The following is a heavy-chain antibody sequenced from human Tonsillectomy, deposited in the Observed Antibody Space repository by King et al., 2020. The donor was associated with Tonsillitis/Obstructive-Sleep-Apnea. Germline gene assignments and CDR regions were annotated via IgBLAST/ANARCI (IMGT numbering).Heavy chain of an antibody. CDR1: GFTFSNYS. CDR2: ISGSSRYI. J-gene: IGHJ3*02. D-gene: IGHD3-3*01. V-gene: IGHV3-21*01. Sequence: VQLVESGGGLVKPGGSLRLSCAASGFTFSNYSMNWVRQAPGKGLEWVSSISGSSRYIYYRDSVKGRFTISRDNAKNSLYLQMNSLRAEDTAVYYCARDSSPVEWLLFDAFDIWGQGTMVTV. CDR3: ARDSSPVEWLLFDAFDI.